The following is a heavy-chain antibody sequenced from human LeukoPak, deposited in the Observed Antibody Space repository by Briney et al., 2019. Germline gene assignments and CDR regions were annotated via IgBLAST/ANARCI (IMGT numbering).Heavy chain of an antibody. Sequence: GGSLRLSCAASGFALSSYAMSWVRQAPGKGLEWVSATSSSDAGTYHAESVKGRFTISRDNSKNTLYLQMNSLRAEDTAVYYCTGDSSGYPADYWGQGTLVTVSS. CDR2: TSSSDAGT. J-gene: IGHJ4*02. CDR3: TGDSSGYPADY. D-gene: IGHD3-22*01. V-gene: IGHV3-23*01. CDR1: GFALSSYA.